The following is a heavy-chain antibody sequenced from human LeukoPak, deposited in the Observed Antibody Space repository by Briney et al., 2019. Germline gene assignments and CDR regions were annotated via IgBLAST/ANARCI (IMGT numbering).Heavy chain of an antibody. V-gene: IGHV4-39*01. CDR3: ARTMYCYDSSGYPGVFD. D-gene: IGHD3-22*01. CDR2: IYYSGST. J-gene: IGHJ4*02. Sequence: PSETLSLTCTVSGGSISSSSYYWGWIRQPPGKGLEWIGSIYYSGSTYYNPSLKSRVTISVDTSKNQFSLKLSPVTAADTAVYYCARTMYCYDSSGYPGVFDWGQGTLVTVSS. CDR1: GGSISSSSYY.